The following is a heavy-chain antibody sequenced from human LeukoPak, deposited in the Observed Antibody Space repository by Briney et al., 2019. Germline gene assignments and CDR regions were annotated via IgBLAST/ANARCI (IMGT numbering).Heavy chain of an antibody. CDR2: ISDQT. Sequence: PGGSLRLSCEASGFSFSNYGMSWVRQAPGKGPEWVSVISDQTYYADSVRGRFTISRDDYKNTLFLQMNSLRIEDSAIYYCAKGVQWFDPWGQGALVTVSS. J-gene: IGHJ5*02. CDR1: GFSFSNYG. CDR3: AKGVQWFDP. V-gene: IGHV3-23*01.